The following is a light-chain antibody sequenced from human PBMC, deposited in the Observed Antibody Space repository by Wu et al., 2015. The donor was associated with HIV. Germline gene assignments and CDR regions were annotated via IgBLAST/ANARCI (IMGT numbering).Light chain of an antibody. Sequence: IQMTQSPSTLSASVGDRVTITCRANQSISSWLAWYQQKPGTAPKLLIYKASSLESGVPSRFSGSGSGTEFTLTISSLQPDDFATYYCQQYKSYPWTFGQGTKVEIK. CDR1: QSISSW. V-gene: IGKV1-5*03. CDR3: QQYKSYPWT. J-gene: IGKJ1*01. CDR2: KAS.